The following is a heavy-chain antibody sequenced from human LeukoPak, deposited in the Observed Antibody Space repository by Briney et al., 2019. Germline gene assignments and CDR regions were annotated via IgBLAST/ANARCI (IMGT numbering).Heavy chain of an antibody. Sequence: PGGSLRLSCAASGFTFSSYAMSWVRQAPGKGLEWVSAISGTGGSTYYADSVKGRFTISRDNSKNTLYLQMNSLRAEDTAVYYCAKVPAAATGGFDYWGQGTLVTVSS. V-gene: IGHV3-23*01. D-gene: IGHD2-2*01. CDR3: AKVPAAATGGFDY. CDR2: ISGTGGST. CDR1: GFTFSSYA. J-gene: IGHJ4*02.